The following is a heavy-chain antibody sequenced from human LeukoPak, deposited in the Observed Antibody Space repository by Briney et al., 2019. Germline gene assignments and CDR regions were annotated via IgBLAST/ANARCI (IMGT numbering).Heavy chain of an antibody. J-gene: IGHJ6*02. CDR1: GFTFDDYA. CDR2: ISGDGGST. CDR3: AKDIRAYYYGSGSYYPYYYYGMDV. D-gene: IGHD3-10*01. Sequence: GGSLRLSCAASGFTFDDYAMHSVRQAPGKGLEWVSLISGDGGSTYYADSVKGRFTISRDNSKNSLYLQMNSLRTEDTALYYCAKDIRAYYYGSGSYYPYYYYGMDVWGQGTTVTVSS. V-gene: IGHV3-43*02.